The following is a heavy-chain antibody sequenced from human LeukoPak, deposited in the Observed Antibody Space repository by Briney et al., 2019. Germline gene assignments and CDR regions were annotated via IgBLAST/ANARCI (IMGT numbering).Heavy chain of an antibody. CDR1: GFTFSSCG. CDR3: ARYPGTGAAAGTFDY. D-gene: IGHD6-13*01. J-gene: IGHJ4*02. Sequence: PGGSLRLSCAASGFTFSSCGMSWVRQPPGKGLEWIGEINHSGSTNYNPSLKSRVTISVDTSKNQFSLKLSSVTAADTAVYYCARYPGTGAAAGTFDYWGQGTLVTVSS. V-gene: IGHV4-34*01. CDR2: INHSGST.